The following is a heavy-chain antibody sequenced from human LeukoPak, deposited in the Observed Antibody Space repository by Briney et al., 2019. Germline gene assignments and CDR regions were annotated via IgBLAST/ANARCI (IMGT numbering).Heavy chain of an antibody. J-gene: IGHJ4*02. D-gene: IGHD6-13*01. V-gene: IGHV3-9*01. CDR1: GFTFDDYA. Sequence: PGRSLRLSCAASGFTFDDYAMHWVRQAPGKGLEWVSGISWNGGSIGYADSVKGRFTISRDNAKNSLYLQMNSLRAEDTALYYCAKDYGYSSSWYDYWGQGTLVTVSS. CDR2: ISWNGGSI. CDR3: AKDYGYSSSWYDY.